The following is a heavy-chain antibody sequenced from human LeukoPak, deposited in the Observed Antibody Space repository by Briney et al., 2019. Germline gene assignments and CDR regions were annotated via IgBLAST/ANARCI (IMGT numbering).Heavy chain of an antibody. Sequence: GGSLRLSCAASGFTFSGSAMHWVRQASGKGLEWVGRIRSKANSYATAYAASVKGRFTISRDDSKNTAYLQMNSLKTEDTAVYYCTRDGYKYTLDYWGQGTLVTVSS. CDR1: GFTFSGSA. V-gene: IGHV3-73*01. D-gene: IGHD5-24*01. CDR2: IRSKANSYAT. J-gene: IGHJ4*02. CDR3: TRDGYKYTLDY.